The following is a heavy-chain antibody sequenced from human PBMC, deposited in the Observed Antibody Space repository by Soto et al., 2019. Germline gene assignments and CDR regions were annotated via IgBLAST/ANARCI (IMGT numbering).Heavy chain of an antibody. CDR1: GFVFNMYW. CDR2: INDDGTRT. J-gene: IGHJ4*02. D-gene: IGHD3-10*01. V-gene: IGHV3-74*01. Sequence: GGSLRLSCAASGFVFNMYWMHWVRQVPGEGPEWVTRINDDGTRTDYADSAKGRFTISRDNAKDILYQQMNALRVDDTAVYYCIRGPRPSSVGTGAFWGQGTLVTAPQ. CDR3: IRGPRPSSVGTGAF.